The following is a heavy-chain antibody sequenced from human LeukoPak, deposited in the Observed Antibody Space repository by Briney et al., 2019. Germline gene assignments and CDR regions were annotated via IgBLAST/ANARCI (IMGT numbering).Heavy chain of an antibody. Sequence: SETLSLTCTVSGGSISSSSYYWGWIRQPPGKGLEWIGSIYHSGSTYYNPSLKSRVTISVDTSKNQFSLKLSSVTAADTAVYYCARLNTVLGAFDIWGQGTMVTVSS. CDR2: IYHSGST. J-gene: IGHJ3*02. CDR1: GGSISSSSYY. CDR3: ARLNTVLGAFDI. V-gene: IGHV4-39*07. D-gene: IGHD3-16*01.